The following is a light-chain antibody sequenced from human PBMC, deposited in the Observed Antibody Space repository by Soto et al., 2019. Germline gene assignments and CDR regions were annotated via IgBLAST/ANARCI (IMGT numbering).Light chain of an antibody. CDR3: QQYASSPLT. Sequence: EIVLTHSPGTLSLSPGERATLSCRASQSVSNNYLAWYQQKPGHAPRLXIYDASSRAAGIPDRFSASGSGTDLTITISRLEPEDFEVYYCQQYASSPLTFGRGTKVDIK. CDR2: DAS. CDR1: QSVSNNY. V-gene: IGKV3-20*01. J-gene: IGKJ1*01.